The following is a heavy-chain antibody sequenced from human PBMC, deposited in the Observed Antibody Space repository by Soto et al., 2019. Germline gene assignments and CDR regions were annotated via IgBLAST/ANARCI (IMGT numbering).Heavy chain of an antibody. CDR2: ISGGGGST. D-gene: IGHD2-21*01. Sequence: WVRQAPGKGLEWVSAISGGGGSTYDSDSVKGRFVISRDKSNNTLYLQMNSLRAEDTAVYYCARERWVIRAKDGMDDWGQGTAVTVS. V-gene: IGHV3-23*01. J-gene: IGHJ6*02. CDR3: ARERWVIRAKDGMDD.